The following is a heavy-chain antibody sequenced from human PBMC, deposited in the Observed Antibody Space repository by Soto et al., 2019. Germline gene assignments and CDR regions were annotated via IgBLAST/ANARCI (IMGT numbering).Heavy chain of an antibody. CDR3: ARSNYGDYSGHDAFDI. CDR1: GFTLSNYG. CDR2: IWNDGSNK. Sequence: QVQLVESGGGVVQPGRSLRLSCAASGFTLSNYGMHWVRQAPGKGLEWVAVIWNDGSNKYYVDSVRGRFTISRDTSKNTLDLEMNSLIAEDTAVYFCARSNYGDYSGHDAFDIWGQGTMVTVSS. D-gene: IGHD4-17*01. J-gene: IGHJ3*02. V-gene: IGHV3-33*01.